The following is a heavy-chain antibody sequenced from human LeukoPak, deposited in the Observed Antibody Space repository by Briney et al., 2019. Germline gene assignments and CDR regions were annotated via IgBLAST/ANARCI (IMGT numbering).Heavy chain of an antibody. J-gene: IGHJ3*02. CDR1: GFTFSSYW. CDR3: ARVRVVWDLDDAFDI. V-gene: IGHV3-7*03. Sequence: GGSLRLSCAASGFTFSSYWMSWVRQAPGKGLEWVANIKQDGSEKYYVDSVKGRFTISRDNAKNSLFLQMNNLRAEDTALYYCARVRVVWDLDDAFDIWGQGTMVTVSS. D-gene: IGHD1-26*01. CDR2: IKQDGSEK.